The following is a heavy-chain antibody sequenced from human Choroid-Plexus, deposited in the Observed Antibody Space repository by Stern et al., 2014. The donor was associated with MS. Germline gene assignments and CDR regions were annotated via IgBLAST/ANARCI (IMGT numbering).Heavy chain of an antibody. D-gene: IGHD1-14*01. CDR1: GYSITSAAFS. CDR2: MYYGGSP. J-gene: IGHJ5*02. CDR3: ARGRSWVHPPLDP. V-gene: IGHV4-30-2*01. Sequence: QVQLVQSGSGLVKPSQTLSLTCSVSGYSITSAAFSWTWIRQAPGKGLEWIGYMYYGGSPLYNPSLRSRVNISVDTSKNQFSLRLNSVTAADTAVYYCARGRSWVHPPLDPWGQGTLVTVSS.